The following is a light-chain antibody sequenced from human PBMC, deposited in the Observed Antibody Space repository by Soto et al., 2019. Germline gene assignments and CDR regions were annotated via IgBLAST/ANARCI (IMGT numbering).Light chain of an antibody. CDR2: GNS. CDR3: QSYDSSLSAWV. J-gene: IGLJ3*02. CDR1: SSNIGAGYD. V-gene: IGLV1-40*01. Sequence: QSVLTQPPSVSGAPGQRVTISCTESSSNIGAGYDVHWYQQLPGTAPKLLIYGNSNRPSGGPDRFSGSKSGTSASLAITGLQAEDEADYYCQSYDSSLSAWVFGGGTKLTVL.